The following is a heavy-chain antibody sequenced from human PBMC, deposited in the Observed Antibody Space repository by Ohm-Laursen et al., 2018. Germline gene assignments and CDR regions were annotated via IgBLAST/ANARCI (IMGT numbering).Heavy chain of an antibody. D-gene: IGHD1-1*01. CDR2: ISGSDDSA. J-gene: IGHJ4*02. V-gene: IGHV3-23*01. CDR3: AKGTTDVDY. Sequence: SLRLSCSASGFIFSNYAMSWVRQAPGQGLQWVSYISGSDDSAYYADSVKGRFTISRDNSKNTLYLQMNSLRAEDTAVYYCAKGTTDVDYWGQGTLVTVSS. CDR1: GFIFSNYA.